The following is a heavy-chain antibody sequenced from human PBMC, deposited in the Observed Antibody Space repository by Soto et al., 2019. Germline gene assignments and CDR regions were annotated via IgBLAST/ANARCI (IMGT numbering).Heavy chain of an antibody. J-gene: IGHJ6*02. CDR3: AADLGDGVPKLYYGMDV. Sequence: GASVKVSFKASGFTFTSSAVQWLRQARGQRLEWIGWIVVGSGNTNYAQKFQERVTITRDMSTSTAYMELSSLRSEDTAVYYCAADLGDGVPKLYYGMDVWGQGTTVTVSS. V-gene: IGHV1-58*01. CDR2: IVVGSGNT. CDR1: GFTFTSSA. D-gene: IGHD3-3*01.